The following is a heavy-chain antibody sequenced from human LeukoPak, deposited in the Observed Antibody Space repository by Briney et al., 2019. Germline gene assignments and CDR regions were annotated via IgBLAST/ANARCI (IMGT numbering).Heavy chain of an antibody. D-gene: IGHD5-24*01. CDR3: ARAGGLQPDY. J-gene: IGHJ4*02. CDR2: IYTSGST. V-gene: IGHV4-61*02. Sequence: SQTLSLTCTVSRGSISSGMYYWSWIRQPAGKGLEWLGRIYTSGSTNYNPSLKSRVTITVDTSKNQFSLKLSSVTAADTAVYYCARAGGLQPDYWGQGTLVTVSS. CDR1: RGSISSGMYY.